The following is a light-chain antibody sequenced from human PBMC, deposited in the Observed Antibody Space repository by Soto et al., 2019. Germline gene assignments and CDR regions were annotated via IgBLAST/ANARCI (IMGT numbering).Light chain of an antibody. Sequence: QSALTQPASVSGSPGQSITISCTGTSSDVGGYNFVSWYQQHPGKAPRLMIYEVSNRPSGVSDRFSGSKSGNTASLTISGLKAEDEADYYCSSYTFSGALVVFGGGTKVTVL. CDR1: SSDVGGYNF. CDR2: EVS. CDR3: SSYTFSGALVV. J-gene: IGLJ2*01. V-gene: IGLV2-14*01.